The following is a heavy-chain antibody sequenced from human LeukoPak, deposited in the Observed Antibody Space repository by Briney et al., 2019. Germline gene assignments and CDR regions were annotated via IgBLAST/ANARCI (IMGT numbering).Heavy chain of an antibody. CDR3: ARSPAYYYDSSGYYLNN. V-gene: IGHV3-30-3*01. D-gene: IGHD3-22*01. CDR2: ISYDGSNK. J-gene: IGHJ4*02. CDR1: GFTFSTYA. Sequence: GGSLRLSCAASGFTFSTYAMHWVRQAPGKGLEWVAVISYDGSNKYYTDSVKGRFTISRDNSKNTLYVQMNSLRAEDTAVYYCARSPAYYYDSSGYYLNNWGQGTLVTVSS.